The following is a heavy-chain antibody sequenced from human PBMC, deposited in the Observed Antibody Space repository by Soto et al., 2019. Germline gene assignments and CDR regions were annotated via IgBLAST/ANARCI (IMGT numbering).Heavy chain of an antibody. V-gene: IGHV4-59*08. Sequence: SETLSLTCTVSGGSIRNYYWSWIRQPPGKGLQWIGYIFSSGSTNYNPSLKSRVTISVNTSKNQFSLNLNSVTAADTAVYYCARQRRDFDYWGQGSLVTVSS. J-gene: IGHJ4*02. CDR2: IFSSGST. CDR1: GGSIRNYY. CDR3: ARQRRDFDY.